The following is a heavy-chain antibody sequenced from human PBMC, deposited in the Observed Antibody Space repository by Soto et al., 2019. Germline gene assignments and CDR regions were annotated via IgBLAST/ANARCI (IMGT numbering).Heavy chain of an antibody. Sequence: VGSLRLSCAASGFTFSSYGVHWVRQAPGKGLEWVAVIWYDGSNKYYADSVKGRFTISRDNSKNTLYLQMNSLRAEDTAVYYCARRIPSSDFDYWGQGTLVTVSS. V-gene: IGHV3-33*01. CDR1: GFTFSSYG. CDR2: IWYDGSNK. D-gene: IGHD6-19*01. CDR3: ARRIPSSDFDY. J-gene: IGHJ4*02.